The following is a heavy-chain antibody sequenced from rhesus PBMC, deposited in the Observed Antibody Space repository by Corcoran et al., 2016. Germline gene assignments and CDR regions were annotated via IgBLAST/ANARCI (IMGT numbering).Heavy chain of an antibody. CDR1: GFTFSSCG. CDR3: AKLKDTGY. V-gene: IGHV3S5*01. CDR2: INSGGGST. Sequence: EVQLVDTGGGLVQPGGSLKLSCLASGFTFSSCGLSWVRQAPGKGLEWVQAINSGGGSTYYADSVKGRFTSSRDNSKNTLSLQMDSLRAEDTAVYYCAKLKDTGYWGQGVLVTVSS. D-gene: IGHD2-33*01. J-gene: IGHJ4*01.